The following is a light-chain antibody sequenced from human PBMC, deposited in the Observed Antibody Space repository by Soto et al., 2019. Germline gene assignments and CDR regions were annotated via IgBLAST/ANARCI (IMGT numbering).Light chain of an antibody. Sequence: DIQMPQSPSTLSASVGDRVTITCRASQSISMWLAWYQPKPGKAPHLLIYKASSLEGGVPSRFSGSASATEFTLTISILQPDDFATYFCLQYNHYPLTFGGGTRVEIK. CDR3: LQYNHYPLT. CDR1: QSISMW. CDR2: KAS. V-gene: IGKV1-5*03. J-gene: IGKJ4*01.